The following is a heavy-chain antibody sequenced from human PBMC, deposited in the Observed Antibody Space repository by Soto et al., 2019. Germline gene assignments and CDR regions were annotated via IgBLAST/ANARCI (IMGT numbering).Heavy chain of an antibody. CDR1: GYSISSGYY. CDR3: ARVHYDFWSGYYFGPPRQDV. V-gene: IGHV4-38-2*01. Sequence: PSETLSLTCAVSGYSISSGYYWGWIRQPPGKGLEWIGSIYHSGSTYYNPSLKSRVTISVDTSKNQFSLKLSSVTAADTAVYYCARVHYDFWSGYYFGPPRQDVWGQGTTVTVSS. CDR2: IYHSGST. J-gene: IGHJ6*02. D-gene: IGHD3-3*01.